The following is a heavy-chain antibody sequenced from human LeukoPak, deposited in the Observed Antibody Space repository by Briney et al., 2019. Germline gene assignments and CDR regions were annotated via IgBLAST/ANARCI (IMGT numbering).Heavy chain of an antibody. D-gene: IGHD3-22*01. CDR1: GGSISDNY. J-gene: IGHJ5*02. Sequence: SGTLSLTCSVSGGSISDNYWSWIRQPPGKGLEWIGYIYYSGSTYYNPSLKSRVTISVDTSKNQFSLKLSSVTAADTAVYYCARVYYHDSRSNYFDPWGQGTLVTVSS. CDR3: ARVYYHDSRSNYFDP. V-gene: IGHV4-59*08. CDR2: IYYSGST.